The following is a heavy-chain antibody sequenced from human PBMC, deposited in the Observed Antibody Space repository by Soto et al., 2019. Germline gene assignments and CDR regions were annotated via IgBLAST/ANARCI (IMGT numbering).Heavy chain of an antibody. V-gene: IGHV3-66*01. J-gene: IGHJ4*02. CDR1: GFTVSSNY. CDR3: AGSVGGGFDY. D-gene: IGHD3-16*01. CDR2: VYIGGNT. Sequence: EVQLVESGGGLVQPGGSLRLSCAASGFTVSSNYMSWVRQAPGKGLEWVSVVYIGGNTYYAESGEDRFTISRDNFQNRLYPPMNSLRGEDTAGYYCAGSVGGGFDYWGQGTLVTVSS.